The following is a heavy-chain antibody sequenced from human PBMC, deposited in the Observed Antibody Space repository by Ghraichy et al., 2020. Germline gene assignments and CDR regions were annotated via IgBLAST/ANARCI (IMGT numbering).Heavy chain of an antibody. V-gene: IGHV3-23*01. CDR2: ISGSGVST. Sequence: GGSLRLTCSVSGFTFSSYAMTWVRQAPGKGLEWVSTISGSGVSTYYADSVKGRFTISRDNSKNTLYLQMNSLRAEDTAVFYCAKEHSSGYYYFDYWGQGTLVTVSS. J-gene: IGHJ4*02. CDR1: GFTFSSYA. D-gene: IGHD3-22*01. CDR3: AKEHSSGYYYFDY.